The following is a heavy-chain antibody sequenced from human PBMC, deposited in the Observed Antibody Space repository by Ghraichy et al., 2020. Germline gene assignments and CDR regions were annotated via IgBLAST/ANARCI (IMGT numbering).Heavy chain of an antibody. CDR1: GGSFSGYY. D-gene: IGHD3-22*01. CDR2: INHSGST. J-gene: IGHJ4*02. CDR3: ARFGSGYYYKDY. V-gene: IGHV4-34*01. Sequence: SETLSLTCAVYGGSFSGYYWSWIRQPPGKGLEWIGEINHSGSTNYNPSLKSRVTISVDTSKNQFSLKLSSVTAADTAVYYCARFGSGYYYKDYWGQGTLVTVSS.